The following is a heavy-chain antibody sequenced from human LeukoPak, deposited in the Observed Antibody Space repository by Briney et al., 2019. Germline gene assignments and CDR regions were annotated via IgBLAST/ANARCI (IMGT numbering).Heavy chain of an antibody. Sequence: GGSLRLSCAASGFTFDDYAMHWVRQALGKGLEWVSGISWNSGSIGYADSVKGRFTISRDNAKNSLYLQMNSLRAEDTAVYYCARLTMVATGFDYWGQGTLVTVSS. D-gene: IGHD5-12*01. J-gene: IGHJ4*02. V-gene: IGHV3-9*01. CDR3: ARLTMVATGFDY. CDR2: ISWNSGSI. CDR1: GFTFDDYA.